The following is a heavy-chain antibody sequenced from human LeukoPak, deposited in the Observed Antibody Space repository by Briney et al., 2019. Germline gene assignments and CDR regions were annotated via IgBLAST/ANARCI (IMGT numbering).Heavy chain of an antibody. CDR3: ARGDLVRHYYYMDV. D-gene: IGHD6-6*01. CDR1: GYTFTGYY. CDR2: INPNIGDT. Sequence: ASVKVSCKASGYTFTGYYVHWVGQAPGQGLEWIGWINPNIGDTNYAQKFQGRVTMTRDTSISTAYMELSGLRSDDTAVYYCARGDLVRHYYYMDVWGKGTTVTVSS. J-gene: IGHJ6*03. V-gene: IGHV1-2*02.